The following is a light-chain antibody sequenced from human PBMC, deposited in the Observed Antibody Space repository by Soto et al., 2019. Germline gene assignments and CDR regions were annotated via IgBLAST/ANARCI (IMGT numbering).Light chain of an antibody. V-gene: IGKV1-5*01. CDR2: DAS. CDR3: QQYNTYHLT. CDR1: QTISNW. Sequence: DIQMTQSPSTLSASVGDRVTITCRASQTISNWLAWYQQKPGKAPKVLIFDASTLDGGVPSRFSGRRSGTDFALTISSLQPSDFPTYYCQQYNTYHLTFGGGTKVEIK. J-gene: IGKJ4*01.